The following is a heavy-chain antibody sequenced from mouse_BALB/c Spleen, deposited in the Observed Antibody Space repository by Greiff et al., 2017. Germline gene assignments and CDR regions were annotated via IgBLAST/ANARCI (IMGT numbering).Heavy chain of an antibody. CDR3: AREGYYLAMDY. J-gene: IGHJ4*01. CDR2: IAPGSGST. V-gene: IGHV1S41*01. D-gene: IGHD1-1*02. Sequence: ELARPGASVKMSCKASGYTFTSYTMHWIKQRPGQGLEWIGRIAPGSGSTYYNEMFKGKATLTVDTSSSTAYIQLSSLSSEDSAVYFCAREGYYLAMDYWGQGTSVTVSS. CDR1: GYTFTSYT.